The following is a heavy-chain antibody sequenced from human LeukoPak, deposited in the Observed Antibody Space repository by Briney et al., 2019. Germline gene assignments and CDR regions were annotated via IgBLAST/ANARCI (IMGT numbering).Heavy chain of an antibody. D-gene: IGHD6-13*01. V-gene: IGHV1-18*01. CDR3: VRDHGVAAAGTVSPFDC. Sequence: ASVKVSCKASGYTFTSFGISWVRQAPGQGLEWMGWISAYNGNTNYAQKVQGRVTMTTDTSTSTAYMDLGSLRPDDTAVYYCVRDHGVAAAGTVSPFDCWGQGTPVTVSS. CDR1: GYTFTSFG. CDR2: ISAYNGNT. J-gene: IGHJ4*02.